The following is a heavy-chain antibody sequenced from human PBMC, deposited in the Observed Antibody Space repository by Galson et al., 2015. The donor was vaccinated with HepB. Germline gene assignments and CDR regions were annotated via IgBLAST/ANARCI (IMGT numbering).Heavy chain of an antibody. CDR3: ARGAGVRYWYFDL. CDR2: IWYDASNK. CDR1: GFTFRNYG. V-gene: IGHV3-33*01. J-gene: IGHJ2*01. Sequence: SLRLSCAASGFTFRNYGMHWVRQAPGKGLEWVAIIWYDASNKYYADSVQGRFTISRDNSKNTLYLQMNSLRAEDTAVYYCARGAGVRYWYFDLWGRGTLVTVSS. D-gene: IGHD3-10*01.